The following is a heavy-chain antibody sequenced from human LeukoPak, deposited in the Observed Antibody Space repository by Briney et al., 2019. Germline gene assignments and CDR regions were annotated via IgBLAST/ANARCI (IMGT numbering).Heavy chain of an antibody. D-gene: IGHD4-17*01. V-gene: IGHV3-74*03. Sequence: GGSLRLSCTASGFTFSGHWIHWVRQAPGMGLVWVSRINERGTDSMYAESVKGRFTISRDNAKNTLYLQMNSLRADDTAVYYCARELREAFDIWGQGTMVTVSS. J-gene: IGHJ3*02. CDR2: INERGTDS. CDR3: ARELREAFDI. CDR1: GFTFSGHW.